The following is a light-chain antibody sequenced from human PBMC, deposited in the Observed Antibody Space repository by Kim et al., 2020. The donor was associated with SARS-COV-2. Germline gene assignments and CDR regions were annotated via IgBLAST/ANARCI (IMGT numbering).Light chain of an antibody. CDR3: SSYTYSSTV. Sequence: QSALTQPASVSGSPGQSITIACTGTSSDVGGYDYVSWYQQHPGKAPKLMIYDVTKRPPGVSSRFSGSKSGNTASLTISGLQAEDEADYYCSSYTYSSTVFGGGTQLTVL. CDR1: SSDVGGYDY. CDR2: DVT. J-gene: IGLJ2*01. V-gene: IGLV2-14*03.